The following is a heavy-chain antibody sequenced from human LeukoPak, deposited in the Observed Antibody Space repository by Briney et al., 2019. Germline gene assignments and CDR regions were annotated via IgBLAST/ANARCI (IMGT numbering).Heavy chain of an antibody. V-gene: IGHV4-39*07. CDR3: ARDRRGYDFWSGEVNAFDI. Sequence: AETLSLTCTGSGGSISSSSYYWGWIRQPPGKGLEWIGNIYYSGSTYYNPSLKSRVTISVDTSKNQFSLKLSSVTAADTAVYYCARDRRGYDFWSGEVNAFDIWGQGTMVTVSS. CDR1: GGSISSSSYY. D-gene: IGHD3-3*01. CDR2: IYYSGST. J-gene: IGHJ3*02.